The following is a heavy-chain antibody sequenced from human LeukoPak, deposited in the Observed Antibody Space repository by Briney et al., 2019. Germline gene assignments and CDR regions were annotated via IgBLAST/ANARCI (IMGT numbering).Heavy chain of an antibody. CDR2: IYTSGST. J-gene: IGHJ4*02. D-gene: IGHD4-17*01. CDR1: GGSISSGSYY. V-gene: IGHV4-61*02. CDR3: ARVVHGDYVSNYFDY. Sequence: PSQTLSLTCTVSGGSISSGSYYWSWIRQPAGKGLEWIGRIYTSGSTNYNPSLKSRVTISVDTSKNQFSLKLSSVTAADTAVYYCARVVHGDYVSNYFDYWGQGTLVTVSS.